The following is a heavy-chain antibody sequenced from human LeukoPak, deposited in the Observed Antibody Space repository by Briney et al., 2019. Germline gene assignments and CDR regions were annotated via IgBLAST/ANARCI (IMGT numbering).Heavy chain of an antibody. CDR2: TKPDGSAE. Sequence: PGGSLRLSCAASGFTFRNYWMGWVRQAPGKGLEWVANTKPDGSAEYYADSVRGRFTTSRDNANNLLYLQMNRLRAEDTAVYYCARDRGLNTNFVYWCQGRLVIVVS. J-gene: IGHJ4*02. CDR3: ARDRGLNTNFVY. V-gene: IGHV3-7*01. D-gene: IGHD3-16*01. CDR1: GFTFRNYW.